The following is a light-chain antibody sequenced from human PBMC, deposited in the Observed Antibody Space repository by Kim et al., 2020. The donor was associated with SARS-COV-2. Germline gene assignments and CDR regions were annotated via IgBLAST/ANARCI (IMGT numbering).Light chain of an antibody. V-gene: IGLV1-44*01. CDR1: SSNVGSNS. J-gene: IGLJ3*02. Sequence: QSVVTQPPSASGTPGQRVTISCSGSSSNVGSNSVNWYQHLPGTAPKLLIYSNYHRPSGVPDLFSGSKSGTSASLAISGLQSEDEADYYCATWDDTLYGWVFGGGTKVTVL. CDR2: SNY. CDR3: ATWDDTLYGWV.